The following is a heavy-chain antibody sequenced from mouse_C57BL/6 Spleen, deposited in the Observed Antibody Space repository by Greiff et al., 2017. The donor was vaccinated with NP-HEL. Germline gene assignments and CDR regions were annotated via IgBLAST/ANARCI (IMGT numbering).Heavy chain of an antibody. J-gene: IGHJ4*01. Sequence: VQRVESGPGLVAPSQSLSITCTVSGFSLTSYAISWVRQPPGKGLEWLGVIWTGGGANYNSALKSRLSISKDNSKSQVFLKMHSLQTDDTARYYCARLVVTTKGARDAMDYWGQGTSVTVSS. CDR2: IWTGGGA. V-gene: IGHV2-9-1*01. CDR1: GFSLTSYA. CDR3: ARLVVTTKGARDAMDY. D-gene: IGHD2-2*01.